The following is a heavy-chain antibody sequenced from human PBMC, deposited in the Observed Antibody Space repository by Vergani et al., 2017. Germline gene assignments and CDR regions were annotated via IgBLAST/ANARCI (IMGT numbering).Heavy chain of an antibody. CDR3: ARDYYDFWSGYYYYYMDV. Sequence: QVQLQESGPGLVKPSETLSLTCTVSCGSISSYYWSWIRQPSGKGLEWIGRIYTSGSTHYTPSLKSRVTMSVDTSKNQFSLKLSSVTAADTAVYYCARDYYDFWSGYYYYYMDVWGKGTTVTVSS. J-gene: IGHJ6*03. CDR2: IYTSGST. CDR1: CGSISSYY. V-gene: IGHV4-4*07. D-gene: IGHD3-3*01.